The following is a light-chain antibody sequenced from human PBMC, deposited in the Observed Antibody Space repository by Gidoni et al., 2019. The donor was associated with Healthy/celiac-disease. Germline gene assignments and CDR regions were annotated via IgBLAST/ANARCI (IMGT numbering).Light chain of an antibody. CDR2: DAS. V-gene: IGKV3-11*01. Sequence: VLTQSQATLSLSPGERATLSCRASQSVSSYLAWYQQKPGQAPRLLIYDASNRATGIPARFSGSGSGTDFTLTISSLEPEDFAVYYCQQRSNWPRLTFGGGTKVEIK. CDR1: QSVSSY. CDR3: QQRSNWPRLT. J-gene: IGKJ4*01.